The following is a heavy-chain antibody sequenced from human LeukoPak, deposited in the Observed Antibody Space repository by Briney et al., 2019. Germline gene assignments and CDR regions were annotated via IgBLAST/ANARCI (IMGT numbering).Heavy chain of an antibody. CDR3: ARDKVVRMPATIPSWFDP. V-gene: IGHV4-30-4*01. CDR2: IYYSGST. D-gene: IGHD2-2*01. J-gene: IGHJ5*02. Sequence: SETLSLTCTVSGGSISSGDYYWSWIRQPPGKGLEWLGYIYYSGSTYYNPSLKSRVTISVDTSKNQFSLKLSSVTAADTAVYYCARDKVVRMPATIPSWFDPWGQGTLVTVSS. CDR1: GGSISSGDYY.